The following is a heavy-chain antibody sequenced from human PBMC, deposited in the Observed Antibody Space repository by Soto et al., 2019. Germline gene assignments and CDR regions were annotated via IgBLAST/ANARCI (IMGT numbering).Heavy chain of an antibody. D-gene: IGHD3-22*01. CDR1: GYTFTSYG. CDR3: AREVFDSTTIDY. CDR2: ISAFNGNT. J-gene: IGHJ4*02. Sequence: ASVKVSCKASGYTFTSYGISWVRQAPGQGPEWMGWISAFNGNTNYSQKLQGRVTMTTDTSTSTAYMELRSLRSDDTAVYYCAREVFDSTTIDYWGQGTLVTVSS. V-gene: IGHV1-18*01.